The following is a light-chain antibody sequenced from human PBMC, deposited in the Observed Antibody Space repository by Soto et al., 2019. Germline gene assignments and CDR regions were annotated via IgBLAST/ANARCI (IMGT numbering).Light chain of an antibody. V-gene: IGLV2-14*01. CDR3: SSYTSSTTLYV. J-gene: IGLJ1*01. CDR2: DVS. Sequence: QSALTQPACVSGSPGQSSTISYIGISSDVGGYNYVSWYQQHPGKAPKLMIYDVSNRPSGVSNRFSGSESGNTASLIISGLQAEDEADYYCSSYTSSTTLYVFGTGTKLTVL. CDR1: SSDVGGYNY.